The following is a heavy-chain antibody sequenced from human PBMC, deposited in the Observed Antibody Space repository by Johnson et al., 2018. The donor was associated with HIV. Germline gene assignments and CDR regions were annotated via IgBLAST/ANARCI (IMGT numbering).Heavy chain of an antibody. CDR1: GFTFSSYG. J-gene: IGHJ3*02. CDR3: AKGPNGQLDDAFHI. Sequence: QVQLVESGGGVVQPGRSLRLSCAASGFTFSSYGMHWVRQAPGKGLEWVAVIWYAGNNKYYADSVKGRFTISRDNSKNTLYLQMNSLRAEDTAGYYCAKGPNGQLDDAFHIWGQGTMVTVSS. CDR2: IWYAGNNK. D-gene: IGHD6-6*01. V-gene: IGHV3-33*06.